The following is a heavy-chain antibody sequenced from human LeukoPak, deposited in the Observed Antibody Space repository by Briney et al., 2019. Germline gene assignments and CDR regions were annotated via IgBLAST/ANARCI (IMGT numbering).Heavy chain of an antibody. Sequence: PGGSLRLSCAASGFTFSSYEMNWVRQAPGKGLEWVADISSSGTTIHYADSLKGRFTISRDNAKNSLYLQLNSLRAEDTAVYYCAKDPNVLLWFGERGYYYYMDVWGKGTTVTVSS. CDR1: GFTFSSYE. J-gene: IGHJ6*03. D-gene: IGHD3-10*01. V-gene: IGHV3-48*03. CDR3: AKDPNVLLWFGERGYYYYMDV. CDR2: ISSSGTTI.